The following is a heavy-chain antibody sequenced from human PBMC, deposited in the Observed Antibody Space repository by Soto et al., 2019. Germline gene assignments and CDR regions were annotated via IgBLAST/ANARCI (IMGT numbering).Heavy chain of an antibody. V-gene: IGHV1-3*01. Sequence: QVQLVQSGAEVKKPGASVKVSCKASGYTFTSYAMHWVRQAPGQRLEWMGWINAGNGNTKYSQKFQGRVTITRDTSGSTAYMELSSLRSEDTALYYCARDFTYYDILTGYSSYIDWFDPWGQGTLVTVSS. CDR3: ARDFTYYDILTGYSSYIDWFDP. J-gene: IGHJ5*02. D-gene: IGHD3-9*01. CDR1: GYTFTSYA. CDR2: INAGNGNT.